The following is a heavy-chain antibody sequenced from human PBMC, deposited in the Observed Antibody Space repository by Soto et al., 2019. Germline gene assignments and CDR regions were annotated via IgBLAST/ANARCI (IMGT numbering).Heavy chain of an antibody. Sequence: PSETPSLTCAVYGGSFSGYSWSWVRPPPGKGLEWIGEINHSGSTNYNPSLKSRVTISVDTSKNQFSLKLSSVTAADTAVYYCARRSILTGYYKMGHFDYWGQGTLVTVSS. V-gene: IGHV4-34*01. D-gene: IGHD3-9*01. CDR1: GGSFSGYS. CDR2: INHSGST. J-gene: IGHJ4*02. CDR3: ARRSILTGYYKMGHFDY.